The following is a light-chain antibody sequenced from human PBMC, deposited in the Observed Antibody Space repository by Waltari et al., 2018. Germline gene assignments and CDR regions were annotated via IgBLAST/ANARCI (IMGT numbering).Light chain of an antibody. V-gene: IGKV3-15*01. CDR3: QQYDKWPPRT. CDR2: GTS. J-gene: IGKJ1*01. Sequence: EVVLTQSPSTLSVSPGEKATLSCKASQSVSTNLAWYQQKPGQAPRLLISGTSTRAAGVPARFSGSGSGTEFTLTISSLQSEDFAVYYCQQYDKWPPRTFGQGTKVEIK. CDR1: QSVSTN.